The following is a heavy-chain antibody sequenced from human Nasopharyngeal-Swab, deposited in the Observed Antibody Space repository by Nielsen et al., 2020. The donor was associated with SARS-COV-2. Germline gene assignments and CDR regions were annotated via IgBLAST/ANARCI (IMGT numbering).Heavy chain of an antibody. CDR1: GGSISSYY. V-gene: IGHV4-59*01. Sequence: SETLSLTCTVSGGSISSYYWSWIRQPPGKGLEWIGYIYYSGSTNYNPSLKSRVTISVDTSKNQFSLKLSSVTAADTAAYYCARVGYCSSTSCYAAYYFDYWGQGTLVTVSS. D-gene: IGHD2-2*01. CDR2: IYYSGST. CDR3: ARVGYCSSTSCYAAYYFDY. J-gene: IGHJ4*02.